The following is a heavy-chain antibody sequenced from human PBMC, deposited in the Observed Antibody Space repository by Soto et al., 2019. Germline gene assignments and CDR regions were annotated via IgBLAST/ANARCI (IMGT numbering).Heavy chain of an antibody. V-gene: IGHV3-74*01. CDR3: ASGYRQLDY. J-gene: IGHJ4*02. CDR1: GFTFSSYW. CDR2: INSDGSST. D-gene: IGHD5-18*01. Sequence: GGSLRLSCAVSGFTFSSYWMHWVRQAPGKGLVWVSHINSDGSSTSYADSVKGRFTVSRYNAKNTLYLQMNRLRADDTAVYYCASGYRQLDYWGQGTLVTVSS.